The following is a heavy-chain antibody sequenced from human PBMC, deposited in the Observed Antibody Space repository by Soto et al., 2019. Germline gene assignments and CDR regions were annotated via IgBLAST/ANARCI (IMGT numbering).Heavy chain of an antibody. CDR1: GFRFKSFV. Sequence: QLQLVESGGGVVRPGTSLRLSCTASGFRFKSFVMHWVRQAPGKGLEWVAFTSYDGSNKDYGHSVKGRFTVSRDNSQNTLHLQMDFLRQEDTALYYCARWGTTGGFDLWGQGALVSVSS. CDR2: TSYDGSNK. J-gene: IGHJ4*02. CDR3: ARWGTTGGFDL. V-gene: IGHV3-30*19. D-gene: IGHD3-16*01.